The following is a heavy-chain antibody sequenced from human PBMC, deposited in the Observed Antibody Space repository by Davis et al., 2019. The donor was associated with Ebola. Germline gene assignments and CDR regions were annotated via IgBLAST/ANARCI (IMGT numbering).Heavy chain of an antibody. CDR3: ARVKGTGMYYDILTGYYKHRRFDY. V-gene: IGHV4-34*01. Sequence: PSETLSLTCAVYGGSFSGYYLSWIRQSPGKGLEWIGEINHSGSTNYNPSLKSRVTISVDTSKNQFSLKLSSVTAADTAVYYCARVKGTGMYYDILTGYYKHRRFDYWGQGTLVTVSS. CDR1: GGSFSGYY. D-gene: IGHD3-9*01. J-gene: IGHJ4*02. CDR2: INHSGST.